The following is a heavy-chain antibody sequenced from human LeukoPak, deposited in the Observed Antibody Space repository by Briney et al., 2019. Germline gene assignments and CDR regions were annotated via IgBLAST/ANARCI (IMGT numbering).Heavy chain of an antibody. Sequence: SETLSPTSAVYGGSFSGYYWSWIRHPPGNGLEWIGEMNHTGSTNSTPSLKPRVTVSVDTSKIQFSLKLSSVTAADTAVYYCAGHVLRFLEWLLYPDYWGQGTLVTVSS. J-gene: IGHJ4*02. CDR2: MNHTGST. V-gene: IGHV4-34*01. D-gene: IGHD3-3*01. CDR1: GGSFSGYY. CDR3: AGHVLRFLEWLLYPDY.